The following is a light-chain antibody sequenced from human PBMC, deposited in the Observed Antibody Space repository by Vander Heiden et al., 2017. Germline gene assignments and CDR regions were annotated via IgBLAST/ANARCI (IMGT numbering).Light chain of an antibody. CDR1: QSISSW. CDR2: KAS. V-gene: IGKV1-5*03. CDR3: QQYNSYSWT. Sequence: IQMTQSPSTLSASIGDRVTITCRASQSISSWLAWYQQKPGKAPKVLIYKASSLESGVPSRFSGSGSGTEFTLTISSLQPDDFGTYYCQQYNSYSWTFGQGTKVEIK. J-gene: IGKJ1*01.